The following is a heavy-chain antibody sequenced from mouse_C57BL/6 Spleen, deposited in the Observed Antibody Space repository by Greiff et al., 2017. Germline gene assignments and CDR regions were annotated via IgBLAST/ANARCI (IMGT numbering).Heavy chain of an antibody. CDR1: GYAFTNYL. V-gene: IGHV1-54*01. D-gene: IGHD1-1*01. J-gene: IGHJ4*01. CDR3: ARGPYYYGSSYDAMDY. Sequence: QVQLQQSGAELVRPGTSVKVSCKASGYAFTNYLIEWVKQRPGQGLEWIGVINPGSGGTNYNEKFKGKATLTADKSSSTAYMQLSSLTSEDSAVYFWARGPYYYGSSYDAMDYWGQGTSVTVSS. CDR2: INPGSGGT.